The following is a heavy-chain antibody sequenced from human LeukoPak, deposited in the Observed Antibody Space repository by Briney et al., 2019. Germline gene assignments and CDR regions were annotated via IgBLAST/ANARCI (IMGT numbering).Heavy chain of an antibody. CDR3: AKVLLWFGEFPNDEYYFDY. CDR1: GFTFSSYA. CDR2: ISGSGGST. Sequence: GGSLRLSCAASGFTFSSYAMSWVRQAPGKGLEWVSAISGSGGSTYYADSVKGRFTISRDNSKNTLSLQMNSLRAEDTAVYYCAKVLLWFGEFPNDEYYFDYWGQGTLVTVSS. V-gene: IGHV3-23*01. J-gene: IGHJ4*02. D-gene: IGHD3-10*01.